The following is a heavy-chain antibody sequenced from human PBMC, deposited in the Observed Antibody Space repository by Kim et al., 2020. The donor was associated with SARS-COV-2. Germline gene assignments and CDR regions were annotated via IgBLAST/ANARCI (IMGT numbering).Heavy chain of an antibody. D-gene: IGHD2-15*01. V-gene: IGHV3-53*04. Sequence: GGSLRLSCAASGFTVSSNYMSWVRQAPGKGLEWVSVIYSGGSTYYADSVKGRFTISRHNSKNTLYLQMNSLRAEDTAVYYCARDRCSGGSCYFDYWGQGTLVTVSS. J-gene: IGHJ4*02. CDR1: GFTVSSNY. CDR2: IYSGGST. CDR3: ARDRCSGGSCYFDY.